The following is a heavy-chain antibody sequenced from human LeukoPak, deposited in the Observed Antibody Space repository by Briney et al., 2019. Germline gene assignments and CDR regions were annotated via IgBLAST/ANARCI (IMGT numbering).Heavy chain of an antibody. V-gene: IGHV4-31*11. CDR1: GGSISSGGYY. CDR3: AISTTVTTWNY. Sequence: SETLSLTCAVSGGSISSGGYYWSWIRQHPGKGLEWIGCIYYSGITYYHPSLTSRVAISVDTSKNQFSLKLSSVTAADTAVYYCAISTTVTTWNYWGQGTLVTVSS. D-gene: IGHD4-17*01. CDR2: IYYSGIT. J-gene: IGHJ4*02.